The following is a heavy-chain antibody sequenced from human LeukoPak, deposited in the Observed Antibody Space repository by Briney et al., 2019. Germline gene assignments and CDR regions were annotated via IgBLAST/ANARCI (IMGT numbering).Heavy chain of an antibody. CDR3: AKVYSSSSRDSFDV. CDR2: INHGGGT. J-gene: IGHJ3*01. D-gene: IGHD6-6*01. V-gene: IGHV4-34*01. Sequence: SETLSLTCAVYGVSFSGYYWSWIRQSPGEGLEWIGEINHGGGTNCNTSLESRVTMSLDTSKSQFTLKLNSVTAADTAVYYCAKVYSSSSRDSFDVWGPGTMVIVSS. CDR1: GVSFSGYY.